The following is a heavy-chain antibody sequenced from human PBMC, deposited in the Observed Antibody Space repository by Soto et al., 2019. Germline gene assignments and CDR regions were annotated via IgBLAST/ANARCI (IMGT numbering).Heavy chain of an antibody. CDR1: GYTFTSYY. V-gene: IGHV1-46*01. J-gene: IGHJ4*02. CDR2: INPSGGST. D-gene: IGHD6-6*01. CDR3: ARAGSSSRGLAYYFDY. Sequence: QVQLVQSGAEVKKPGASVKVSCKASGYTFTSYYMHWVRQAPGQGLEWMGIINPSGGSTSYAQKFQGRVTMTRDTSTSTVYMELSSLRSEDTAVYYCARAGSSSRGLAYYFDYWGQGTLVTVSS.